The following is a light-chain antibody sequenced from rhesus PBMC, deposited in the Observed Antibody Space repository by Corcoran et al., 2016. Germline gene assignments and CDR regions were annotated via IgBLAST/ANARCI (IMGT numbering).Light chain of an antibody. Sequence: GIRSWLAWYQQKPGKAPKLLIYKASSLQSGVPSRFSGSGSGTDFTLTISSLQSEDFATYYCQQYSSRPPWTFGQGTKVEIK. CDR2: KAS. V-gene: IGKV1-21*01. CDR1: GIRSW. CDR3: QQYSSRPPWT. J-gene: IGKJ1*01.